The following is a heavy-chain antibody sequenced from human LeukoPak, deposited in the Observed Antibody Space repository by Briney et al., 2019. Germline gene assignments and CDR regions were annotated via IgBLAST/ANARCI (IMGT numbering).Heavy chain of an antibody. CDR3: AKSGCSSTSCYSILSGWLDP. V-gene: IGHV3-23*01. Sequence: GGSLRLSCAASGFNVSNNYMTWVRQAPGKGLEWVSAISGSGGTTYYADSVKGRFTISRDNSKNTLYLQMNSLRAEDTAVYYCAKSGCSSTSCYSILSGWLDPWGQGTLVTVSS. CDR2: ISGSGGTT. D-gene: IGHD2-2*02. J-gene: IGHJ5*02. CDR1: GFNVSNNY.